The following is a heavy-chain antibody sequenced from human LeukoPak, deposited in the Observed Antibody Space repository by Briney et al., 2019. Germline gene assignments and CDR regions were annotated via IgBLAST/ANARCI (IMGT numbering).Heavy chain of an antibody. D-gene: IGHD6-19*01. V-gene: IGHV4-38-2*02. CDR2: IYHGGST. Sequence: SETLSLTCTVSGYSISSGYYWGWIRQPPGKGLEWIASIYHGGSTYSNPSLKSRVTISVGTSKNQFSLKLSSLTAADTAVYYCARHQIAVAVRIDYWGQGTLVTVSS. CDR3: ARHQIAVAVRIDY. CDR1: GYSISSGYY. J-gene: IGHJ4*02.